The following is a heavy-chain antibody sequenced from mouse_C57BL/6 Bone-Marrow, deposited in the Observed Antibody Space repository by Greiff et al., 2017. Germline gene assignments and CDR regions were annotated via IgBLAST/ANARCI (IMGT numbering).Heavy chain of an antibody. Sequence: QFQLQQPGAELVMPGASVKLSCKASGYTFTSYWMHWVKQRPGQGLEWIGEIDPSDSYTNYNQKFKGKSTLTVDKSSSTAYMQLSSLTSEDSAVYYCARKTTVVAENAMDYWGQGTSVTVSS. CDR2: IDPSDSYT. V-gene: IGHV1-69*01. J-gene: IGHJ4*01. CDR1: GYTFTSYW. D-gene: IGHD1-1*01. CDR3: ARKTTVVAENAMDY.